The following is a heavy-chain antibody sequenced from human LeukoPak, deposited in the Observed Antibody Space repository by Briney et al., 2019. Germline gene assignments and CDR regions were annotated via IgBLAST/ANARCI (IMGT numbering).Heavy chain of an antibody. CDR3: ARHDYGDYPDYYYGMDV. D-gene: IGHD4-17*01. CDR2: INWNSGSI. V-gene: IGHV3-9*01. CDR1: GFTFDDYA. J-gene: IGHJ6*02. Sequence: PGRSLRLSCAASGFTFDDYAIHWVRQAPGKGLEWVSGINWNSGSIGYADSVKGRFTISRDNAKNSLYLQMNSLRAEDTAVYYCARHDYGDYPDYYYGMDVWGQGTTVTVSS.